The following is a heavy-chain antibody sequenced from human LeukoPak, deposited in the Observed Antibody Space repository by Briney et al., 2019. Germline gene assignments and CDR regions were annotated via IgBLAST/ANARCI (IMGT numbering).Heavy chain of an antibody. D-gene: IGHD6-19*01. V-gene: IGHV3-30*18. CDR2: ISYDGSNK. J-gene: IGHJ4*02. CDR3: AKDPHSSGWYYFDY. Sequence: QPGRSLRLSCAASGFTFSSYGMHWVRQAPGKGLEWVAVISYDGSNKYYADSVKGRFTISRDNSKNTLYLQMNSLRAGDTAVYYCAKDPHSSGWYYFDYWGQGTLVTVSS. CDR1: GFTFSSYG.